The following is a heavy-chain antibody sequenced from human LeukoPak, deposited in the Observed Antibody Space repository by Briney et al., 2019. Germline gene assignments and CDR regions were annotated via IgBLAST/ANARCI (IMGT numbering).Heavy chain of an antibody. CDR3: ARKGNAFDF. V-gene: IGHV3-7*01. D-gene: IGHD3-10*01. J-gene: IGHJ3*01. Sequence: GGSLRLSCAASGFAFSNYWMTWVRQAPGKGLEWVANIKLDVSETYYVDSVRGRFTISRDNTKNSLYLQMDSLRAEDTAVYYCARKGNAFDFWGQGTMVTVSS. CDR2: IKLDVSET. CDR1: GFAFSNYW.